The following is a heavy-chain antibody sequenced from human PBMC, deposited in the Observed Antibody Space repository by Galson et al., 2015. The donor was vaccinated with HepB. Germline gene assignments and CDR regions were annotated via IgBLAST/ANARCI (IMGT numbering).Heavy chain of an antibody. V-gene: IGHV3-21*01. Sequence: SLRLSCAASGFTFNTYSMIWVRQAPGQGLQWVSAISGSSAYIFYADSVKGRFTISRDNAKNSLYLRMNSLRAEDTAIYYCASRRRFKTGSGPEDYWGQGTLVTVSS. CDR3: ASRRRFKTGSGPEDY. D-gene: IGHD2-8*02. J-gene: IGHJ4*02. CDR1: GFTFNTYS. CDR2: ISGSSAYI.